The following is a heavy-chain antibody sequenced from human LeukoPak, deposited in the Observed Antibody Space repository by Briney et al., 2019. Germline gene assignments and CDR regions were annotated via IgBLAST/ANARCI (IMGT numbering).Heavy chain of an antibody. CDR3: ARERTYYFDY. J-gene: IGHJ4*02. V-gene: IGHV4-4*07. CDR2: VYSSGDT. CDR1: GASISSYY. Sequence: PSETLSLTCTVSGASISSYYWSWIRQPAGKGLEWIGRVYSSGDTNSNPSLRSRVTMSLDTSRNQFSLQLTSVTAADTAVYYCARERTYYFDYWGQGTQVTVSS.